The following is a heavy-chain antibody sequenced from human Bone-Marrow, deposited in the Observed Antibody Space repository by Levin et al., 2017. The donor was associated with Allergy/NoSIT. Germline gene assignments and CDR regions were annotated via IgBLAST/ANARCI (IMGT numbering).Heavy chain of an antibody. CDR3: ARDNGYCSGGSCYPGYFDY. J-gene: IGHJ4*02. Sequence: GGSLRLSCAASGFTLSTYSMNWVRQAPGKGLEWVSYISSSSSTIYYADSVRGRFTISRDNAKNSLYLQMNSLRAEDTAVYYCARDNGYCSGGSCYPGYFDYWGQGTLVTVSS. CDR1: GFTLSTYS. D-gene: IGHD2-15*01. CDR2: ISSSSSTI. V-gene: IGHV3-48*04.